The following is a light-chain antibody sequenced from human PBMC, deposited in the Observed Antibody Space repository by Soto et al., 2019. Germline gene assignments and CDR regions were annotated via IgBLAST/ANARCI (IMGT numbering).Light chain of an antibody. Sequence: EIVLTQSPATLSLSPGERATLSCRASQSVSSYLAWYQQKPGQAPRLLIYDASNRATGIPPRFSGSGSGTAFTLTISSLEPEDFAVYYCQQRSNWPRGTFGQGTKLEIK. CDR1: QSVSSY. J-gene: IGKJ2*02. V-gene: IGKV3-11*01. CDR2: DAS. CDR3: QQRSNWPRGT.